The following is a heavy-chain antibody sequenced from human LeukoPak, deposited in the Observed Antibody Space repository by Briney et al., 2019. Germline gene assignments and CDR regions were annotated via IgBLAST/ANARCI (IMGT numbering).Heavy chain of an antibody. V-gene: IGHV1-69*04. CDR3: ARVNGKSGSTIYYFDY. D-gene: IGHD2-2*01. CDR2: IIPMLGIA. CDR1: GGTFSSYA. Sequence: WASVKVSCKASGGTFSSYAISWVRQAPGQGLEWMVRIIPMLGIANYAQKSQGRVTITADKSTSTAYMELSSLRSEDTAVYYCARVNGKSGSTIYYFDYWGQGTLVTVSS. J-gene: IGHJ4*02.